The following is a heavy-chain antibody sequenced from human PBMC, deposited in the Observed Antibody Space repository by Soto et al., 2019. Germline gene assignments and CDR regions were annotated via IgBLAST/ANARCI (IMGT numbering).Heavy chain of an antibody. J-gene: IGHJ4*02. Sequence: TSETLSLTCAVYGGSFSGYYWSWIRQPPGKGLEWIGEINHSGSTNYNPSLKSRVTISVDTSKNQFSLKLSSVTAADTAVYYRARGGYYGSGKDYWGQGTLVTVSS. D-gene: IGHD3-10*01. V-gene: IGHV4-34*01. CDR1: GGSFSGYY. CDR2: INHSGST. CDR3: ARGGYYGSGKDY.